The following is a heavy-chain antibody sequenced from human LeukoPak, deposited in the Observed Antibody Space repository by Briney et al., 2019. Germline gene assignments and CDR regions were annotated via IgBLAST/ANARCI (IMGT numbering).Heavy chain of an antibody. Sequence: ASVKVSCKASGYSFTSYGISWVRQAPGQGLEWMGWISAYNGNTKHAQKLQGRVTMTTDTSTSTGYMELRRLRSDDTAVYYCARDGGFDSSWNWYFDLWGRGTLVTVSS. V-gene: IGHV1-18*01. CDR3: ARDGGFDSSWNWYFDL. D-gene: IGHD6-13*01. J-gene: IGHJ2*01. CDR2: ISAYNGNT. CDR1: GYSFTSYG.